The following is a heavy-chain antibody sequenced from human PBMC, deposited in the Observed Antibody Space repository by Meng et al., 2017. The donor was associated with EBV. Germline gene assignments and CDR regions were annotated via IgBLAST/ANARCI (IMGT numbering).Heavy chain of an antibody. CDR1: GGTFRSDA. D-gene: IGHD3-10*01. CDR3: ASESGRGFTPDY. CDR2: LIPKSDAP. Sequence: QVQLGQSGAEGKKPGASVKVSCKTSGGTFRSDAVSWVRQAPGQGLEWMGGLIPKSDAPYYAQKFQDRVTITADESTSTHYMDLSGLRSEDTAVYYCASESGRGFTPDYWGQGTLVTVSS. J-gene: IGHJ4*02. V-gene: IGHV1-69*01.